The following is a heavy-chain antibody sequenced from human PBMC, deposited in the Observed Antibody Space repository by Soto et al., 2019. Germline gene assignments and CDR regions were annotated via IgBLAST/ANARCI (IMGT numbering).Heavy chain of an antibody. Sequence: EVQLVESGGGLVQPGGSLRLSCAASGFPFSSYAMNWVRQTPDKGLEWLSYISDSGSTIHYAESVKGRFTISRDNAKNSLYLQMNSLRADDTAVYYCTRDGSWGQGTLVTVSS. CDR3: TRDGS. CDR2: ISDSGSTI. D-gene: IGHD5-12*01. J-gene: IGHJ5*02. V-gene: IGHV3-48*01. CDR1: GFPFSSYA.